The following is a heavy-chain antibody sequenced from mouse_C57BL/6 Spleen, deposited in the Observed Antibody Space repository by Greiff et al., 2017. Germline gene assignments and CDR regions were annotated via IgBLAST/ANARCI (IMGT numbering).Heavy chain of an antibody. CDR1: GYTFTSYW. CDR3: ARVVRGYFDV. V-gene: IGHV1-64*01. D-gene: IGHD1-1*01. J-gene: IGHJ1*03. Sequence: VQLQQPGAELVKPGASVRLSCKASGYTFTSYWMHWVKQRPGQGLEWIGMIHPNSGSTNYNEKFKSKATLTVDKSSSTAYMQLSSLTSEDSAVYYCARVVRGYFDVWGTGTTVTVSS. CDR2: IHPNSGST.